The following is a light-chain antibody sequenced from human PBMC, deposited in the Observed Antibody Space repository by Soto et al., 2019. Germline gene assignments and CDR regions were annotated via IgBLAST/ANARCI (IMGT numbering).Light chain of an antibody. CDR3: SSYTSSSTPVV. Sequence: QSALTQPASVSGSPGQSITISCTGTSSDVGGYNYVSWYQQHPGKAPKLMIYDVSNRPSGVSNRFSGSKSGNTASLTISGLQAEDEADYYCSSYTSSSTPVVFGGGPKVTV. J-gene: IGLJ2*01. CDR1: SSDVGGYNY. CDR2: DVS. V-gene: IGLV2-14*01.